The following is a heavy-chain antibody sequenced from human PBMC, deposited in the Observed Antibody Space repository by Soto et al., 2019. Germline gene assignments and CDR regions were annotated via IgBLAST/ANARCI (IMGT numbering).Heavy chain of an antibody. D-gene: IGHD6-13*01. V-gene: IGHV1-69*01. J-gene: IGHJ4*02. Sequence: QAQVVQSGAEVRKPGSSVKLSCKASEGTFNSYAIAWVRQAPGQGLEWMGGIIPYYNTLNYAQKFQDRVTITAADSTNTVYMELSSLRSDDTAVYFCASGASRWYPYFFDSWAQGTLVTVSS. CDR1: EGTFNSYA. CDR2: IIPYYNTL. CDR3: ASGASRWYPYFFDS.